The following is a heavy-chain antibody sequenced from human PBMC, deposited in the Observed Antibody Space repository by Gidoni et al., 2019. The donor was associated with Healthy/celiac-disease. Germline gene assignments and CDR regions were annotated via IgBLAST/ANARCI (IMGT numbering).Heavy chain of an antibody. CDR1: GFTFSSYR. Sequence: EVQLVESGGGLVQPGGSLRLSCAASGFTFSSYRMNWVRQAPGKGLEWVSSMSSSSSYRDYADSVKGRFTISRDNAKNALYLQMNSLRAEDTGVYYCARDHRDGDYGPNNYDGMDVWGQGTTVTVSS. J-gene: IGHJ6*02. CDR2: MSSSSSYR. D-gene: IGHD4-17*01. V-gene: IGHV3-21*01. CDR3: ARDHRDGDYGPNNYDGMDV.